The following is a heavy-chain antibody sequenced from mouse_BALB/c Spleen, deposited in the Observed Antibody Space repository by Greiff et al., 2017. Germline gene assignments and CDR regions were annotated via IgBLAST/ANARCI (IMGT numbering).Heavy chain of an antibody. CDR1: GFTFSSYA. D-gene: IGHD1-2*01. CDR3: ARVQGDYYGYVKDY. Sequence: EVQGVESGGGLVKPGGSLKLSCAASGFTFSSYAMSWVRQTPEKRLEWVASISSGGSTYYPDSVKGRFTISRDNARNILYLQMSSLRSEDTAMYYCARVQGDYYGYVKDYWGQGTTLTVSS. CDR2: ISSGGST. V-gene: IGHV5-6-5*01. J-gene: IGHJ2*01.